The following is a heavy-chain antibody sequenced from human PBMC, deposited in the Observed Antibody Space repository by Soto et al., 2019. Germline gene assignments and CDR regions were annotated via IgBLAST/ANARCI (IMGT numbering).Heavy chain of an antibody. V-gene: IGHV3-23*01. CDR2: ISGGGDST. J-gene: IGHJ4*02. D-gene: IGHD3-22*01. Sequence: EVQLLDSGGGLVQPGGSVRLSCVASGFTFSSYAMSWVRQAPGKGLEWVSVISGGGDSTYYADSVKGRITISRDNSKNTLYLEMNSLRAEDTAIYYCTKVHDTSSYYYAPVFAYWGLGTLVTVSS. CDR3: TKVHDTSSYYYAPVFAY. CDR1: GFTFSSYA.